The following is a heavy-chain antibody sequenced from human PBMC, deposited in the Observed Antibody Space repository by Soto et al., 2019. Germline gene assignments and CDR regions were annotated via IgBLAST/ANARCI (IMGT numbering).Heavy chain of an antibody. J-gene: IGHJ4*02. CDR2: IYPGDSDT. V-gene: IGHV5-51*01. D-gene: IGHD4-17*01. CDR3: ARTTPFGSGYGFSYY. Sequence: PGEPKKISCKGSEYNFTNYCIAWMRKMPGKGLEWMGTIYPGDSDTRYSPSLQGQVTISADNSISTAYLEWSSLKASDTAIYYFARTTPFGSGYGFSYYWAQGTPVNVSS. CDR1: EYNFTNYC.